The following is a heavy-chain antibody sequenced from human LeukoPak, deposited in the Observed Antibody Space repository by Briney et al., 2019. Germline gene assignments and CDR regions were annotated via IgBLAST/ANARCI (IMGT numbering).Heavy chain of an antibody. CDR1: GFTFDDYA. CDR2: ISWNSGSI. CDR3: AKGSSRVWFGELYFDY. J-gene: IGHJ4*02. V-gene: IGHV3-9*01. Sequence: GGSLRLSCAASGFTFDDYAMHWVRQAPGKGLEWVSGISWNSGSIGYADSVKGRFTISRDNAKNSLYLQMNSLRAEDTALYYCAKGSSRVWFGELYFDYWGQGTLVTVSS. D-gene: IGHD3-10*01.